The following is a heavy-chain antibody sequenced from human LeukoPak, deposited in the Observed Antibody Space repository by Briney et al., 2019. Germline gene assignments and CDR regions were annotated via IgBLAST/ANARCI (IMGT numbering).Heavy chain of an antibody. Sequence: GASVKVSCKASGGTFSSYAISWVRQAPGQGLEWMGGIIPIFGTANYAQKFQGRVTITADKSTSTAYMELGSLRSEDTAVYYCARDIYGVSGNLHWFDPWGQGTLVTVSS. CDR1: GGTFSSYA. CDR3: ARDIYGVSGNLHWFDP. CDR2: IIPIFGTA. D-gene: IGHD3-10*01. J-gene: IGHJ5*02. V-gene: IGHV1-69*06.